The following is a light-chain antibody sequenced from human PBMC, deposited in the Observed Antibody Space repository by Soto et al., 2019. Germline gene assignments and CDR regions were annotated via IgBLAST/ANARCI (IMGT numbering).Light chain of an antibody. Sequence: EIVMTQSPATLSVSPGEGASLSCRASHSVGSNLAWYQQIPGQSPRLLMYEASTRAPGIPDRFSGSGSGSEFTLTISSLQSKDFALYYCQQYDSWPLTFGGGTKVEIK. V-gene: IGKV3D-15*01. CDR2: EAS. J-gene: IGKJ4*01. CDR1: HSVGSN. CDR3: QQYDSWPLT.